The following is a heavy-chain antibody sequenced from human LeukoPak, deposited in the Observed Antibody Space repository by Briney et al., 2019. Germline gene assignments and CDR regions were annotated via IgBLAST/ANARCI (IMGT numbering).Heavy chain of an antibody. D-gene: IGHD6-19*01. Sequence: GGSLRLSCAASGFPFSNAWMSWVRQAPGKGLEWVSGINWNGGSTGYADSVKGRFTISRDNAKNSLYLQMNSLRAEDTALYHCARTVAGPFYYYYYMDVWGKGTTVTVSS. CDR3: ARTVAGPFYYYYYMDV. CDR2: INWNGGST. CDR1: GFPFSNAW. V-gene: IGHV3-20*01. J-gene: IGHJ6*03.